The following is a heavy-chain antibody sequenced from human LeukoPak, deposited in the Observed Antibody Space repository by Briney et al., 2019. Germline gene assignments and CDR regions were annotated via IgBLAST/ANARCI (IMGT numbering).Heavy chain of an antibody. CDR1: GGTFSSYA. CDR2: IIPIFGTA. Sequence: GASVKVSCKASGGTFSSYAISWVRQAPGQGLEWMEGIIPIFGTANYAQKFQGRVTITADESTSTAYMELSSLRSEDTAVYYCARESDSGQGFDYWGQGTLVTVSS. V-gene: IGHV1-69*01. CDR3: ARESDSGQGFDY. J-gene: IGHJ4*02. D-gene: IGHD5-12*01.